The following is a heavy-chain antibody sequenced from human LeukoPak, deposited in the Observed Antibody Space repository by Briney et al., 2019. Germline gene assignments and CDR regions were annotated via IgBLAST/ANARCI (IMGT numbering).Heavy chain of an antibody. D-gene: IGHD6-19*01. V-gene: IGHV3-23*01. CDR1: RFTFSSYA. CDR2: ISGSGGST. Sequence: GGSLRLSCAASRFTFSSYAMSWVRQAPGKGLEWVSAISGSGGSTYYADSVKGRFTISRDNSKNTLYLQMNSLRAEDTAVYYCATTRSYSSGWLYWGQGTLVTVSS. J-gene: IGHJ4*02. CDR3: ATTRSYSSGWLY.